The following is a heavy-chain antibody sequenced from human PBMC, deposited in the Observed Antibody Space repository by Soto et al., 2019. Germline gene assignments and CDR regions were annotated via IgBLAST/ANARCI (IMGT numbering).Heavy chain of an antibody. D-gene: IGHD6-13*01. J-gene: IGHJ5*02. Sequence: ASVKVSCKASGYTFTSYGISWVRQAPGQGLEWMGWISAYNGNTNYAQKLQGRVTMTTDTSTSTAYMELRSLRSDDTAVYYCARGRRVKAAAGTGDWFDPWGQGTLVTVSS. CDR1: GYTFTSYG. CDR2: ISAYNGNT. CDR3: ARGRRVKAAAGTGDWFDP. V-gene: IGHV1-18*01.